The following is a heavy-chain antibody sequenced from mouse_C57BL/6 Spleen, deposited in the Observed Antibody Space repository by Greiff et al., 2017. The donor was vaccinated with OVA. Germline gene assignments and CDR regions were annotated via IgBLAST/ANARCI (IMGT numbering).Heavy chain of an antibody. CDR3: ARDGDYYGSRDWYFDV. Sequence: QVQLKQPGAELVRPGSSVKLSCKASGYTFTSYWMHWVKQRPIQGLEWIGNIDPSDSETHYNQKFKDKATLTVDKSSSTAYMQLSSLTSEDSAVYYCARDGDYYGSRDWYFDVWGTGTTVTVSS. V-gene: IGHV1-52*01. CDR1: GYTFTSYW. CDR2: IDPSDSET. D-gene: IGHD1-1*01. J-gene: IGHJ1*03.